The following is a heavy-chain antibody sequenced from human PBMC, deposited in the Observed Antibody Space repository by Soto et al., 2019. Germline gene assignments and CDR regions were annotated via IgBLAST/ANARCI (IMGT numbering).Heavy chain of an antibody. CDR1: GGSISSSTYY. D-gene: IGHD4-17*01. CDR3: ARHGVDYGDYASYYYYGMDV. Sequence: QLQLQESGPGLVKPSETLSLTCTVSGGSISSSTYYWGGIRQPPGKGLEWIGMIYDSGSAYYNPSLKRRVTISIDTSTNQFSLRLSSVTAADTAVYYCARHGVDYGDYASYYYYGMDVWGRGTTVTVSS. J-gene: IGHJ6*02. V-gene: IGHV4-39*01. CDR2: IYDSGSA.